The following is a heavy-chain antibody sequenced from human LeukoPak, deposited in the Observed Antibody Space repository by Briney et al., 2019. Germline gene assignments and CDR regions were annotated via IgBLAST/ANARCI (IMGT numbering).Heavy chain of an antibody. CDR1: GYTFTSYD. V-gene: IGHV1-8*01. CDR3: ARGPPYVRFLEWLLNYYGMDV. CDR2: MNPNSGNT. D-gene: IGHD3-3*01. Sequence: ASVKVSCKASGYTFTSYDINWVRQATGQGLEWMGWMNPNSGNTGYAQKFQGRVTMTRNTSISTAYTELSSLRSEDTAVYYCARGPPYVRFLEWLLNYYGMDVWGQGTTVTVSS. J-gene: IGHJ6*02.